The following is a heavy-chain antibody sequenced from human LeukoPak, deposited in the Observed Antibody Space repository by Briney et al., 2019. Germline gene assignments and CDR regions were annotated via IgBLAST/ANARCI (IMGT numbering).Heavy chain of an antibody. CDR2: ISYDGSIT. Sequence: PGGSLRLSCAASGFTFSSYAMHWVRQAPGKGLEWVAVISYDGSITPYADSVKGRFTISRDNAKNMLHLQMNSLRAEDTAVYYCARGGPYSWDGLDIWGQGTMVTVSS. CDR3: ARGGPYSWDGLDI. CDR1: GFTFSSYA. V-gene: IGHV3-30-3*01. J-gene: IGHJ3*02. D-gene: IGHD2-15*01.